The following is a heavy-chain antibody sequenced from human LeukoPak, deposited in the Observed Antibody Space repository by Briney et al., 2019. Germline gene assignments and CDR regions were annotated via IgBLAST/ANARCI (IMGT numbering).Heavy chain of an antibody. V-gene: IGHV3-7*01. CDR1: GFTVSSYW. Sequence: GGSLRLSCAASGFTVSSYWISWVRQAPGKGLEWVANIKQDGSEKYYVDSVKGRFTISRDNAKNSLYLQMNSLRAEDTAVYYCAREESSGYMDVWGKGTTVTVSS. J-gene: IGHJ6*03. CDR2: IKQDGSEK. D-gene: IGHD2-15*01. CDR3: AREESSGYMDV.